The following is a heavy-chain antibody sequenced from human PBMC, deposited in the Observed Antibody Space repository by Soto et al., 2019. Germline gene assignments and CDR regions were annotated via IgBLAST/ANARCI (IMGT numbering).Heavy chain of an antibody. V-gene: IGHV2-5*02. CDR3: AHRRGATGDY. CDR1: GFSLSTSGVG. J-gene: IGHJ4*02. D-gene: IGHD5-12*01. Sequence: QITLKESGPTLVKPTQTLTLTCTFSGFSLSTSGVGVGWIRQPPGKALEWLTLIYWDDDKPYSPSLKSRLTLTKDTPKIQVVLTMTNMGPVDTATYYCAHRRGATGDYWGQEPLVTVSS. CDR2: IYWDDDK.